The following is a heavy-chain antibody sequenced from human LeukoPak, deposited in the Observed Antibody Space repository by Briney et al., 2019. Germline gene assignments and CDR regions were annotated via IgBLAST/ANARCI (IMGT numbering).Heavy chain of an antibody. Sequence: SETLSLTCTVSGGSISSYYWSWIRQPPGRGLEWIGYIYYSGSTNYNPSLKSRVTISVDTSKNQFSLKLSSVTAADTAVYYCARVEEGYGSGRRENYYYYYMDVWGKGTTVTISS. CDR1: GGSISSYY. CDR3: ARVEEGYGSGRRENYYYYYMDV. J-gene: IGHJ6*03. CDR2: IYYSGST. V-gene: IGHV4-59*01. D-gene: IGHD3-10*01.